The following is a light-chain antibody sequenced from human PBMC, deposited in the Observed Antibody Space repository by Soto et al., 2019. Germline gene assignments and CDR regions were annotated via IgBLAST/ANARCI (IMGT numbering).Light chain of an antibody. J-gene: IGLJ2*01. CDR1: SSDVGGYKY. V-gene: IGLV2-14*01. CDR3: SSYTRSSKVV. CDR2: EVS. Sequence: QSALTQPASVSGSPGQSITISCTGTSSDVGGYKYVSWYQQHPGKAPKLMIYEVSHRPSGVSNRFSGSKSGNTASLTISGLHAEDEADYYCSSYTRSSKVVFGAGTKLTVL.